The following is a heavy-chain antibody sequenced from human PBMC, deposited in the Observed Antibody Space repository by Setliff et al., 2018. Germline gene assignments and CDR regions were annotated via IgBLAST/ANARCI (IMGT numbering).Heavy chain of an antibody. CDR2: IKSSREGATS. V-gene: IGHV3-15*01. D-gene: IGHD3-22*01. J-gene: IGHJ5*01. CDR3: ATGPRDSRNYLTWLGS. Sequence: GGSLRLSCSVSGITFINAWMTWVRQAPGKGPEGVGRIKSSREGATSDYGAPAKGRFTISRDDSKQMIFLQMHNLKTEDTGFYYCATGPRDSRNYLTWLGSWGQGTLVTVSS. CDR1: GITFINAW.